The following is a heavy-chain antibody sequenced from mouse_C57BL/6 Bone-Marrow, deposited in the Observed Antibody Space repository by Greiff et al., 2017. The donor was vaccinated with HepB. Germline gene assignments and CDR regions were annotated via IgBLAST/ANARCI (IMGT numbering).Heavy chain of an antibody. V-gene: IGHV5-4*01. Sequence: VQLKQSGGGLVKPGGSLKLSCAASGFTFSSYAMSWVRQTPEKRLEWVATISDGGSYTYYPDNVKGRVTISRDNAKNNLYLQMSHLTSEDTAMYYCARVGSYAMDYGGQGTSVTVSS. CDR1: GFTFSSYA. CDR3: ARVGSYAMDY. J-gene: IGHJ4*01. CDR2: ISDGGSYT.